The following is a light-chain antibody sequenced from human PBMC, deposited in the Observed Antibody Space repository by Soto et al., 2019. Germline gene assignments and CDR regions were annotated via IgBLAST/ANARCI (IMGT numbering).Light chain of an antibody. CDR3: QQFSA. CDR1: QSVSRW. V-gene: IGKV1-5*01. CDR2: DAS. Sequence: DIQMTQSPSTLSASVGDRVTITCRASQSVSRWLAWYQQKPGKAPRLLIYDASKLESGVPSRFSGSGSGAEFTLTINGLQPDDFATYYCQQFSAFGQGIRLEIK. J-gene: IGKJ2*01.